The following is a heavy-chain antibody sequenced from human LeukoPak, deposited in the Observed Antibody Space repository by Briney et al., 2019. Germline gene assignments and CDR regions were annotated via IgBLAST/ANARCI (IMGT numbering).Heavy chain of an antibody. Sequence: ASVTVSCTASGYTFTGYYMHWVRQAPGQGLEWMGWINPNSGDTTHEQKFEARVTMTRATSITTAYMELRRLTSDDTAVYYCARDRGQLVFDYWGQGSLVTVSS. V-gene: IGHV1-2*02. CDR3: ARDRGQLVFDY. D-gene: IGHD6-6*01. CDR2: INPNSGDT. J-gene: IGHJ4*02. CDR1: GYTFTGYY.